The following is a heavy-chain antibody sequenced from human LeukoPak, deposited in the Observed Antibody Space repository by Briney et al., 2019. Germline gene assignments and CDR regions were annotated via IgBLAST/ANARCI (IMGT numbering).Heavy chain of an antibody. Sequence: PGGSLRLSCAASEFTFSLYAMNWVRQAPGKRLEWISYINDVSADIHYADSVKGRFTISRDNAKNTLYLQMSSLRAEDTAVYYCARDTYQPGRIDSWGQGTLVIVSS. CDR1: EFTFSLYA. CDR2: INDVSADI. D-gene: IGHD1-14*01. J-gene: IGHJ4*02. V-gene: IGHV3-21*05. CDR3: ARDTYQPGRIDS.